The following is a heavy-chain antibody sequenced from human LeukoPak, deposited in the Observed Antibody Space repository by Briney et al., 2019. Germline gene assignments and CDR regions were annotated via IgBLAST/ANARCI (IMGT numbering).Heavy chain of an antibody. CDR2: INHSGST. D-gene: IGHD4-17*01. CDR1: GGSFSGYY. V-gene: IGHV4-34*01. J-gene: IGHJ4*02. Sequence: SETLSLTCAVYGGSFSGYYWSWIRQPPGKGLEWIGEINHSGSTNYNPSLKSRVTISVDTSKNQFSLKLSSVTAADTAVYCCARGDSASGDSIDYWGQGTLVTVSS. CDR3: ARGDSASGDSIDY.